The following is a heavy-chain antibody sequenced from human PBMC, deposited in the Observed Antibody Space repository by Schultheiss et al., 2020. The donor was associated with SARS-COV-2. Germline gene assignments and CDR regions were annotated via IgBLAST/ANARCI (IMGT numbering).Heavy chain of an antibody. CDR2: ISYDGSNK. CDR1: GFTFSSYA. J-gene: IGHJ2*01. CDR3: ARDRGGRTPLWYFDL. V-gene: IGHV3-30-3*01. D-gene: IGHD3-10*01. Sequence: GGSLRLSCAASGFTFSSYAMHWVRQAPGKGLEWVAVISYDGSNKYYADSVKGRFTISRDNSKNTLYLQMNSLRAEDTAVYYCARDRGGRTPLWYFDLWGRGTLVTVSS.